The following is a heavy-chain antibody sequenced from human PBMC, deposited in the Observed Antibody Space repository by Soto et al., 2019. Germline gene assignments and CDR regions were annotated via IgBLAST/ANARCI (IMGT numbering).Heavy chain of an antibody. CDR1: GDSVSSGGYY. V-gene: IGHV4-31*03. CDR2: IYDSETT. Sequence: SETLSLTCTVSGDSVSSGGYYWNWIRQHPGKGLEWLGYIYDSETTYYNPSLESRLSISVDASKNQFSLKVTSVTPADTAVYYCARENFGVIIHDAFDLWGQGTMVTVSS. J-gene: IGHJ3*01. CDR3: ARENFGVIIHDAFDL. D-gene: IGHD2-8*01.